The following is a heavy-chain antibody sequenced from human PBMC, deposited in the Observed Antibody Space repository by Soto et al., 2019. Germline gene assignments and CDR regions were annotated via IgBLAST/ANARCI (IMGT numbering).Heavy chain of an antibody. CDR1: SGSFSGYY. Sequence: SETLSLTCAVYSGSFSGYYWTWIRQPPGKGLEWIGEINHRGSTNYNPSLKRRVTISTDTSMNQFSLKLSSVTAADTAVYYCARKGRYCSSASCYAWWFDPWGQGTRVTVSS. CDR2: INHRGST. CDR3: ARKGRYCSSASCYAWWFDP. J-gene: IGHJ5*02. V-gene: IGHV4-34*01. D-gene: IGHD2-2*01.